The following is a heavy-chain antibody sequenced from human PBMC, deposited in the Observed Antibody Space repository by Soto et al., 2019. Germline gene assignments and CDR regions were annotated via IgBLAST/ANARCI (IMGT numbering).Heavy chain of an antibody. D-gene: IGHD3-3*01. J-gene: IGHJ3*01. V-gene: IGHV1-69*08. Sequence: QVHLVQSGAEVRKPGSSVKVSCKAPGGTFSTYIISWVRQAPGQGLEWMGRIIPIPDMTNYAQKFQGRVTITADRSTSTAYMELTSLTSEDTAVYYCARDRITTRGYAFDLWGKGTLVTVSS. CDR2: IIPIPDMT. CDR1: GGTFSTYI. CDR3: ARDRITTRGYAFDL.